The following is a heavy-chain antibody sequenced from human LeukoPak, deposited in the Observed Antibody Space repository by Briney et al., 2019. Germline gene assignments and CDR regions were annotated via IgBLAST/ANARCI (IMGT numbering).Heavy chain of an antibody. Sequence: GGSLRLSCAASGFTVSSNYMSWVRQAPGKGLEWVSVIYSGGSTYYADSVKGRFTISRDNSKNTLYLQMNSLRAEDTAVYYCATLGYPYYYYGMDVWGQGTTVTVSS. D-gene: IGHD5-12*01. CDR3: ATLGYPYYYYGMDV. CDR2: IYSGGST. J-gene: IGHJ6*02. CDR1: GFTVSSNY. V-gene: IGHV3-53*01.